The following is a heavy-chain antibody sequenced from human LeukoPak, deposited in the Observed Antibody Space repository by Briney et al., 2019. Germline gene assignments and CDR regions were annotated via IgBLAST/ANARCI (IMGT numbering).Heavy chain of an antibody. CDR3: GRDDGGKINDAFDI. V-gene: IGHV3-21*01. CDR2: ITSNGRYI. Sequence: GGSLRLSCAASGFTFSSYEMSWVRQAPGKGLEWVSSITSNGRYIFYADSVKGRFTISRDNAKNSLYLQMNSLRAEDTAVYYCGRDDGGKINDAFDIWGQGTMVTVSS. CDR1: GFTFSSYE. J-gene: IGHJ3*02. D-gene: IGHD4-23*01.